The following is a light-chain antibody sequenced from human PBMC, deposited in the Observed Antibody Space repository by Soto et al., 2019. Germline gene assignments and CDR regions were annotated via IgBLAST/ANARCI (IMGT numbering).Light chain of an antibody. CDR3: QQRSNWPPIT. CDR1: QSVSSY. CDR2: DVS. V-gene: IGKV3-11*01. J-gene: IGKJ5*01. Sequence: EVILTQSPGTLSLSPGDRATLSCRASQSVSSYLAWYQQKPGQAPRLLIYDVSNRATGIPARFSGSGSGTDFTLTISSLEPEDFAVYYCQQRSNWPPITFGQGTRLEIK.